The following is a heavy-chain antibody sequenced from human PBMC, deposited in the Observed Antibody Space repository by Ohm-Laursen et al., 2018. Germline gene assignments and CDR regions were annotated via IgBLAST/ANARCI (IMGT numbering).Heavy chain of an antibody. D-gene: IGHD6-19*01. CDR2: IYYSGST. Sequence: SQTLSLTCTVSGGSISSGGYYWSWIRQHPGKGLEWIGYIYYSGSTYYNPSLKSRVTIPVDTSKNQFSLKLSSVTAADTAVYYCARDRAAVAGYRGYGMDVWGQGTTVTVSS. J-gene: IGHJ6*02. CDR1: GGSISSGGYY. CDR3: ARDRAAVAGYRGYGMDV. V-gene: IGHV4-31*03.